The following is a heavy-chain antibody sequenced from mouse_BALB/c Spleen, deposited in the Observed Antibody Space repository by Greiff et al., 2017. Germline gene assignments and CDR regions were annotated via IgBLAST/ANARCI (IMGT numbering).Heavy chain of an antibody. CDR2: ISYSGST. CDR1: GYSITSDYA. J-gene: IGHJ4*01. Sequence: EVQLQQSGPGLVKPSQSLSLTCTVTGYSITSDYAWNWIRQFPGNKLEWMGYISYSGSTSYNPSLKSRISITRDTSKNQFFLQLNSVTTEDTATYYCARGELRLRRAMDYWGQGTSVTVSS. D-gene: IGHD1-2*01. V-gene: IGHV3-2*02. CDR3: ARGELRLRRAMDY.